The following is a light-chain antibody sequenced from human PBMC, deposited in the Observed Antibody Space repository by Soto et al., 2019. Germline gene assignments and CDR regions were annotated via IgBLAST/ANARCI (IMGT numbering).Light chain of an antibody. CDR3: QQSPRA. J-gene: IGKJ2*01. CDR2: GAS. V-gene: IGKV3-20*01. Sequence: ESVLTQSPGTLSLSPGERATLTCRASQSVSSSYLAWYHQKPGQAPSLLIYGASSRTTGSPDRFSGSGFGPAFTLIISGVEPEDVALYYCQQSPRAFGQGTKVEIK. CDR1: QSVSSSY.